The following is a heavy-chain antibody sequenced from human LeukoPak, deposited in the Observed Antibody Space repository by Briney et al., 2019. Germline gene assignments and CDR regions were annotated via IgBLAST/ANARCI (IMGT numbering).Heavy chain of an antibody. CDR1: GFTFSSYA. V-gene: IGHV3-23*01. J-gene: IGHJ3*02. Sequence: GGSLRLSCAASGFTFSSYAMSWVRQAPGKGLEWVSAITGSGGSTYYTDSVKGRFTISRDNSKNTLYLQMNSLRAEDTAVYYCAKDGTWIQLAFDIWGQGTMATVSS. CDR3: AKDGTWIQLAFDI. CDR2: ITGSGGST. D-gene: IGHD5-18*01.